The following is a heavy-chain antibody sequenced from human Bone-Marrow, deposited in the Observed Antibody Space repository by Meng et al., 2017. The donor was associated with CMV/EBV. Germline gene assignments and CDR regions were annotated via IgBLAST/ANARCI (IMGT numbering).Heavy chain of an antibody. CDR3: ARDAARVRSATDIVVVQAAKTDYGMDV. CDR1: GYTFTSYD. Sequence: ASVKVSCKASGYTFTSYDIHWVRQAPGQGLEWMGWINPNSGGTIYAQKLQGRVTMTRDTSISTAYMEMRSLGSDDTAVYYCARDAARVRSATDIVVVQAAKTDYGMDVWGQGTTVTVSS. V-gene: IGHV1-2*02. CDR2: INPNSGGT. D-gene: IGHD2-2*01. J-gene: IGHJ6*02.